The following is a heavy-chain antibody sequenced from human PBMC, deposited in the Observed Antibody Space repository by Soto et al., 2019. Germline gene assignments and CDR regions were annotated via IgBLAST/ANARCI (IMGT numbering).Heavy chain of an antibody. V-gene: IGHV4-39*01. D-gene: IGHD3-10*01. Sequence: QVQLQESGPGLVKPSETLSLTCAVSGASVSRIGFHWGWIRQPPGQGLEWIGSIYDAGTTFYNPSLKCRVTISADTSKNHFSPRLPSVTAADTAVYYCARRGSGHTFDYWGQGTLVTVSS. CDR1: GASVSRIGFH. J-gene: IGHJ4*02. CDR3: ARRGSGHTFDY. CDR2: IYDAGTT.